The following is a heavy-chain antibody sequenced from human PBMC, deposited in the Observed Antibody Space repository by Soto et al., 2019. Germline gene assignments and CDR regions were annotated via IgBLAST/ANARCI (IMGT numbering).Heavy chain of an antibody. Sequence: QVQLQESGPGLVKPSETLSLTCTVSGGSISSYYWSWIRQPPGKGLEWIGYIYYSGGTNYNPSLKSRVTISVDTSKNQFSLKLSSVTAADTAVYYCARAMVDTAPFDYWGQGTLVTVSS. J-gene: IGHJ4*02. CDR3: ARAMVDTAPFDY. D-gene: IGHD5-18*01. CDR1: GGSISSYY. V-gene: IGHV4-59*01. CDR2: IYYSGGT.